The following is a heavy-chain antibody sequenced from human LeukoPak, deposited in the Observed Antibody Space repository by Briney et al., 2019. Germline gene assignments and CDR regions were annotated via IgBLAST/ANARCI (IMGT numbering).Heavy chain of an antibody. V-gene: IGHV4-34*01. J-gene: IGHJ4*02. CDR2: INHSGYT. CDR1: GVPFDDYY. Sequence: PSETLSLTCAVSGVPFDDYYWSLVRQTPGKGLEWIGEINHSGYTNDSPSLKSRVTLSIDTSRKQFSLNLRSVTVADAGIYYCTRMTTGHDYWGQGTLVTVSS. D-gene: IGHD4-17*01. CDR3: TRMTTGHDY.